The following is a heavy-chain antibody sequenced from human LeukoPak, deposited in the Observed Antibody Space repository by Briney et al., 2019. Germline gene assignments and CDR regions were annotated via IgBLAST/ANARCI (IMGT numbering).Heavy chain of an antibody. V-gene: IGHV3-20*04. CDR3: ARDKYSYGYNWFDP. D-gene: IGHD5-18*01. J-gene: IGHJ5*02. CDR2: INWNGGST. Sequence: GGSLRLSCAASGLTFDDYGMSWVRQAPGKGLEWVSGINWNGGSTGYADSVKGRFTISRDNAKNSLYLQMHSLRAEDTDLYYCARDKYSYGYNWFDPCGQGNLAPVSS. CDR1: GLTFDDYG.